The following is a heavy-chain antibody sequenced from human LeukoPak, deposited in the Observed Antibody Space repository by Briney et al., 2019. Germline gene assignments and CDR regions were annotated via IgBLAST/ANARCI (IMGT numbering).Heavy chain of an antibody. CDR2: ISYDGSNK. D-gene: IGHD1-26*01. Sequence: GRSLRLSCAASGFTFSNYGMHWVRQAPGKGLEWVAVISYDGSNKYYADSVKGRFTISRDNSKNTLYLQMNSLRAEDTAVYYCAKGSPFDYWGQGTLVTVSS. CDR1: GFTFSNYG. CDR3: AKGSPFDY. J-gene: IGHJ4*02. V-gene: IGHV3-30*18.